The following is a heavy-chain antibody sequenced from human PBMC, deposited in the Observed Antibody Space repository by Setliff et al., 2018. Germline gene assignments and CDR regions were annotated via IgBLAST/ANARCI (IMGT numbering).Heavy chain of an antibody. CDR1: GASISTYY. J-gene: IGHJ6*03. V-gene: IGHV4-59*12. CDR3: AREQWLDPPGYYYMDV. D-gene: IGHD6-19*01. Sequence: PSETLSLTCTVSGASISTYYWSWIRQPPGEGLEWIGYIYYSGSTNYNPSLKSRVTMSVDTSKNQLSLKLNSVTAADMAVYYCAREQWLDPPGYYYMDVWAKGTTVTVSS. CDR2: IYYSGST.